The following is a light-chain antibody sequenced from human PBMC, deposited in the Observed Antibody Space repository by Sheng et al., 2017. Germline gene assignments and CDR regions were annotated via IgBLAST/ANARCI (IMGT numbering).Light chain of an antibody. V-gene: IGLV3-1*01. CDR3: QAWDSSTVV. J-gene: IGLJ2*01. CDR1: KLGDKV. CDR2: EDT. Sequence: SYELTQPPSVSVSPGQTASITCSGDKLGDKVCLFGYQQKPGQSPVLVIFEDTKRPSGIPERFLWLQLWGHSTLTISGTQTIDEADYYCQAWDSSTVVFGGGTKLTVL.